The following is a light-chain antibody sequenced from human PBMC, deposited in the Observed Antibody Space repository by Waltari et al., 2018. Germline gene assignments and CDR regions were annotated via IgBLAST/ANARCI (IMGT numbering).Light chain of an antibody. V-gene: IGLV2-23*01. CDR1: SSDVGSYNL. J-gene: IGLJ3*02. CDR2: EDN. Sequence: QSALTQPASVSGSPGQSITISCTGTSSDVGSYNLVSWYQQHPGKAPKLMIYEDNKRTAGGSNRFSGSKSGNTASLTISGLQAEDEADCYCCSYAGSAIWVFGGGTKLTVL. CDR3: CSYAGSAIWV.